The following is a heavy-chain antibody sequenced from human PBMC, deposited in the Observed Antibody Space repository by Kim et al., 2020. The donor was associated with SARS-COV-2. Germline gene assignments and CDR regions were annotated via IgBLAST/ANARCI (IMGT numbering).Heavy chain of an antibody. CDR2: INHSGST. D-gene: IGHD6-6*01. V-gene: IGHV4-34*01. CDR3: ARPRYSSSSGGDY. CDR1: GGSFSGYY. J-gene: IGHJ4*02. Sequence: SETLSLTCAVYGGSFSGYYWSWIRQPPGKGLEWIGEINHSGSTNYNPSLKSRVTISVDTSKNQFSLKLSSVTAADTAVYYCARPRYSSSSGGDYWGQGTL.